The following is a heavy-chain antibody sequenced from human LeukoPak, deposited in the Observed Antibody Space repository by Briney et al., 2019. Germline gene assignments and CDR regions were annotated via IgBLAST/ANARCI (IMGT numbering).Heavy chain of an antibody. D-gene: IGHD4-17*01. CDR3: ARVTLGYGDRLWNLDY. CDR2: IYHSGST. Sequence: SSETLSLTCTVSGYSISSGYYWGWIRQPPGKGLEWIGNIYHSGSTHYNPSLNSRVTISVDTPKNQFSLKVTSVTAADTAVYYCARVTLGYGDRLWNLDYWGQGTLVTVSS. V-gene: IGHV4-38-2*02. CDR1: GYSISSGYY. J-gene: IGHJ4*02.